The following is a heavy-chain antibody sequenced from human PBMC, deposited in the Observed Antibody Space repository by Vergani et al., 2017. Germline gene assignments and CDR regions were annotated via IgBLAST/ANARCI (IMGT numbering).Heavy chain of an antibody. V-gene: IGHV3-21*01. D-gene: IGHD3-10*01. CDR1: GFTFSSYS. Sequence: EVQLVESGGGLVKPGGSLRLSCAASGFTFSSYSMNWVRQAPGKGLEWVSSISSSSSYIYYADSVKGRFTISSDNAKNSLYLQMNSLRAEDTAVYYCARDPPYYYGSGTYWDDAFDIWGQGTMVTVSS. CDR2: ISSSSSYI. J-gene: IGHJ3*02. CDR3: ARDPPYYYGSGTYWDDAFDI.